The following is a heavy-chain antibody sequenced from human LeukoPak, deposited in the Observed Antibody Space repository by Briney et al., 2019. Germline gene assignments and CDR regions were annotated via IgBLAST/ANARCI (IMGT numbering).Heavy chain of an antibody. J-gene: IGHJ4*02. D-gene: IGHD3-22*01. CDR2: ISSSGSTI. CDR3: ARERSYYDSSGYHHRFDY. V-gene: IGHV3-48*03. Sequence: GGSLRLSCAASGFTFSSYEMNWVRQAPGKGLEWVSYISSSGSTIYYAESVKGRFTIYRDNAKNSLFLQMNSLRAEDTAVYYCARERSYYDSSGYHHRFDYWGQGTLVTVSS. CDR1: GFTFSSYE.